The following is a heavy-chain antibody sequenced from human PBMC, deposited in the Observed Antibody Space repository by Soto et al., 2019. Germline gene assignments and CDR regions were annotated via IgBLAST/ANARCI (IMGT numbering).Heavy chain of an antibody. CDR2: ISGSGGST. V-gene: IGHV3-23*01. Sequence: AGGSLRLSCAASGFTFSSYAMSWVRQAPGKGLEWVSAISGSGGSTYYADSVKGRFTISRDNSKNTLYLQMNSLRAEDTAVYYYAKDLGGIIVATILGAFDIWGQGTMVTVSS. CDR1: GFTFSSYA. CDR3: AKDLGGIIVATILGAFDI. J-gene: IGHJ3*02. D-gene: IGHD5-12*01.